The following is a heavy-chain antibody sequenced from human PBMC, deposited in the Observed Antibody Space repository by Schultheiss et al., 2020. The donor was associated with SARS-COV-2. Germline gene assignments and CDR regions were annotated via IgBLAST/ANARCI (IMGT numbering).Heavy chain of an antibody. CDR1: GDSITNENYS. CDR2: LYASGGT. J-gene: IGHJ4*02. Sequence: SETLSLTCTVSGDSITNENYSWSWLRQPAGKGLEWIGLLYASGGTNYNPSLKSRVTVSGDTSKNQFSLKLSSVTAADTAVYYCASSRSYGTDGDYWGQGTLVTVSS. D-gene: IGHD1-14*01. CDR3: ASSRSYGTDGDY. V-gene: IGHV4-61*02.